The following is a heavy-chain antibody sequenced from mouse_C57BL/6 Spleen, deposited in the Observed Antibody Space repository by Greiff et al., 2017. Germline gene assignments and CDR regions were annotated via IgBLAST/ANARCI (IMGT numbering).Heavy chain of an antibody. J-gene: IGHJ2*01. V-gene: IGHV1-53*01. CDR1: GYTFTSYW. CDR3: ARDGYDDFNY. CDR2: INPSNGGT. D-gene: IGHD2-2*01. Sequence: VQLQPSGTELVKPGASVKLSCKASGYTFTSYWLHWLKQRPGHGLEWIGNINPSNGGTNYNEKIKSKATLTVDKSSSTAYMQLSSLTSEDSAVYYCARDGYDDFNYWGQGTTLTVSS.